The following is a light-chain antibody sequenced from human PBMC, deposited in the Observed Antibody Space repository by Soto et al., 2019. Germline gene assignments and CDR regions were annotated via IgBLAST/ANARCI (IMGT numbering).Light chain of an antibody. Sequence: QSALTQPASVSGSPGQSITISCTGTSSDIGGYKYVSWYQQHPGKAPKLMIYDVSNRPSGVSNRFSGSKSGNTATLTISGLQGEDEAGYYCSSYTGGSTYVFGTGTRSPS. V-gene: IGLV2-14*01. CDR1: SSDIGGYKY. J-gene: IGLJ1*01. CDR2: DVS. CDR3: SSYTGGSTYV.